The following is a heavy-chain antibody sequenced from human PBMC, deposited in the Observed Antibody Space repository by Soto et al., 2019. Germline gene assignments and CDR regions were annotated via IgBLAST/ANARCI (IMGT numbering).Heavy chain of an antibody. CDR2: IWYDGGNT. CDR3: ARVTYSSSAAPFRYYGMDV. V-gene: IGHV3-33*01. D-gene: IGHD6-6*01. Sequence: QVQLVESGGGVVQPGRSLRLSCAASGFTFRSYGMHWVRQAQGKGLEWVAVIWYDGGNTHYADSVKGRFTISRDNSKNTLYMQMKSLIAEDTAVYYCARVTYSSSAAPFRYYGMDVWGQGTTVTVSS. CDR1: GFTFRSYG. J-gene: IGHJ6*02.